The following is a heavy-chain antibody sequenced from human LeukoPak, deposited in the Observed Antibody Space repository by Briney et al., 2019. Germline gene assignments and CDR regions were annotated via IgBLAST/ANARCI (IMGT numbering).Heavy chain of an antibody. CDR1: GYTFTGYY. CDR2: IDSNSGGT. D-gene: IGHD4-17*01. CDR3: AREMNYDDYRTSDY. V-gene: IGHV1-2*02. J-gene: IGHJ4*02. Sequence: GASVTVSCKSSGYTFTGYYMHWVRQAPGQGFEWMGRIDSNSGGTNYAQNFQRRVTMTRDTSISTVYMELISLRSDDTAVYYCAREMNYDDYRTSDYWGQGTLVTVSS.